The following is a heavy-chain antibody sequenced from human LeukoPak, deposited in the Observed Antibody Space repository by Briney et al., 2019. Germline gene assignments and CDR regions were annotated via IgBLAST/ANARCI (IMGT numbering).Heavy chain of an antibody. D-gene: IGHD6-6*01. Sequence: SETLSLTCTVSGGSISSYYWSWIRQPPGKGLEWIGYIYYSGSTNYNPSLKSRVTISVDTSKNQFSLKLSSVTAADTAVYYCARGQLVYDYWGQGTLVTVSS. CDR1: GGSISSYY. V-gene: IGHV4-59*01. CDR3: ARGQLVYDY. J-gene: IGHJ4*02. CDR2: IYYSGST.